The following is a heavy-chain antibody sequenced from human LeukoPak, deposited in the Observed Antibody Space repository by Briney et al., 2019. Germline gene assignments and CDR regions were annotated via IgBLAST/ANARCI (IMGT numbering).Heavy chain of an antibody. V-gene: IGHV1-8*03. Sequence: ASLKVSCKASGYTFTNYHINWVRQAPGQGLEWMGWINPNTGDRGYAQRFQGRVSITTDTSISTAYMELGSPRSEDTAVYFCARTTSLTASGYDYWGQGTLVTDSS. D-gene: IGHD4-17*01. J-gene: IGHJ4*02. CDR3: ARTTSLTASGYDY. CDR1: GYTFTNYH. CDR2: INPNTGDR.